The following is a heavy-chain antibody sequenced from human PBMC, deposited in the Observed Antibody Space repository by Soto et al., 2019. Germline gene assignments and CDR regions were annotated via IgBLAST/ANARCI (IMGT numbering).Heavy chain of an antibody. V-gene: IGHV4-30-4*01. CDR2: TYYRGGS. D-gene: IGHD5-12*01. J-gene: IGHJ4*02. CDR1: GASVSSAEHY. Sequence: QVQLQESGPGLVKASQTLSLTCTLSGASVSSAEHYWSWIRQPPGKGLEWIGYTYYRGGSYYNASLQRRVSISVDTSENQFSLKLTSVTAADTAVYYCARLSGYDPAGAADKWGPGILVSVSS. CDR3: ARLSGYDPAGAADK.